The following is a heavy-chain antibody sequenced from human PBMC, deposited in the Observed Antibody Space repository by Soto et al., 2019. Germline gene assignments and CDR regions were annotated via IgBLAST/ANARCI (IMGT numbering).Heavy chain of an antibody. D-gene: IGHD2-2*02. CDR3: AREVVGVVAPAAIVDWFDP. CDR1: GGTFSSYA. Sequence: VASVKVSCKASGGTFSSYAISWVRQAPGQGLEWMGGIIPIFGTANYAQKFQGRVTITADKSTSTAYMELSSLRSEDTAVYYCAREVVGVVAPAAIVDWFDPWGQGTLVTVSS. J-gene: IGHJ5*02. CDR2: IIPIFGTA. V-gene: IGHV1-69*06.